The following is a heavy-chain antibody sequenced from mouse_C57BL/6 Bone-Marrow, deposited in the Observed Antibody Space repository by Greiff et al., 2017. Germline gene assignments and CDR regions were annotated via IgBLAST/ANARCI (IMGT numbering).Heavy chain of an antibody. Sequence: EVKVVESGAELVRPGASVKLSCTASGFNIKDDYMHWVKQRPEQGLEWIGWIDPENGDTEYASKFQGKATITADTSSNTAYLQLSSLTSEDTAVYYCTPFITTVVAKNYWGQGTTLTVSS. CDR3: TPFITTVVAKNY. CDR1: GFNIKDDY. J-gene: IGHJ2*01. V-gene: IGHV14-4*01. D-gene: IGHD1-1*01. CDR2: IDPENGDT.